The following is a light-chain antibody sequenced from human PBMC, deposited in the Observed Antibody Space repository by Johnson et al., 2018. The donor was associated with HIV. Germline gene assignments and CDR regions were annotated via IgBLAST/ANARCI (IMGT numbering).Light chain of an antibody. CDR1: SSNIGNNY. CDR2: ENN. CDR3: GTWDSSLSAGGV. Sequence: SVLTQPPSVSAAPGQKVTISCSGSSSNIGNNYVSWYQQLPGTAPKLLIFENNKRPSGIPDRFSGSKSGTSATLGLTGLPTGDEADYYCGTWDSSLSAGGVFGTGTKVTVL. J-gene: IGLJ1*01. V-gene: IGLV1-51*02.